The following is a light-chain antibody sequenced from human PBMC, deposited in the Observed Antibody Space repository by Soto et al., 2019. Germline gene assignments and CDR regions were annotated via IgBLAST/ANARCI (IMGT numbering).Light chain of an antibody. Sequence: QLVLTQPPSASGTPGQRVTISCSGSSSNIGSNTVNWYQQLPGTAPKLLIYSNNQRPSGVRDRFSGSKSGTSASLAISGVQSEDEADYYCAAWDDSLNGQVVFGGGTKLTVL. CDR3: AAWDDSLNGQVV. CDR1: SSNIGSNT. J-gene: IGLJ2*01. V-gene: IGLV1-44*01. CDR2: SNN.